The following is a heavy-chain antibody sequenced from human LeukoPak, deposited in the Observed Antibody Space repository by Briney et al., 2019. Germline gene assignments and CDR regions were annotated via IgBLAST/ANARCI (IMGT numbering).Heavy chain of an antibody. D-gene: IGHD3-10*01. V-gene: IGHV3-33*01. CDR2: IWYDGSNK. CDR3: ARPHSGHLFDY. CDR1: GFTFSSYT. J-gene: IGHJ4*02. Sequence: GGSLRLSCAASGFTFSSYTMHWVRQAPGKGLEWVAVIWYDGSNKYYADSVRGRFTISRDNSKNTLYLRVNSLRAEDTAMYYCARPHSGHLFDYWGQGTLVTVSS.